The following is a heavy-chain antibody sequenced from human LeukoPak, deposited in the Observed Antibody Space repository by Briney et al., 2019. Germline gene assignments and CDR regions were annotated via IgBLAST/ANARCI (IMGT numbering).Heavy chain of an antibody. CDR3: ARVPLSPYYDSSGYLDY. Sequence: SVKVSCKASGGTFSSYAISWVRQAPGQGLEWMGGIIPIFGTANYAQKFQGRVTITADESTSTAYMELSSLRSEDTAVYYCARVPLSPYYDSSGYLDYWGQGTLVTVSS. CDR1: GGTFSSYA. V-gene: IGHV1-69*13. D-gene: IGHD3-22*01. J-gene: IGHJ4*02. CDR2: IIPIFGTA.